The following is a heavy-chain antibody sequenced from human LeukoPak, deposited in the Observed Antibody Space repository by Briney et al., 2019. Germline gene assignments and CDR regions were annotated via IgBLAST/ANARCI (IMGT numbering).Heavy chain of an antibody. V-gene: IGHV4-34*01. CDR3: ARGEYQLLYHYYYYYGMDV. Sequence: SETLSLTCTVSGGSISSYYWSWIRQPPGKGLEWIGEINHSGSTNYNPSLKSRVTISVDTSKNQFSLKLSSVTAADTAVYYCARGEYQLLYHYYYYYGMDVWGQGTTVTVSS. CDR1: GGSISSYY. D-gene: IGHD2-2*02. J-gene: IGHJ6*02. CDR2: INHSGST.